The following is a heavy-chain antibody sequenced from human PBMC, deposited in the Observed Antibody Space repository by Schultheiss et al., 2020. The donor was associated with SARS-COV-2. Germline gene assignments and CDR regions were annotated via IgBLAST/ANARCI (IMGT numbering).Heavy chain of an antibody. CDR1: GGSVSSGSYY. CDR3: ARKDRSTGDAFDI. CDR2: IYYSGST. D-gene: IGHD2-2*01. J-gene: IGHJ3*02. Sequence: SETLSLTCTVSGGSVSSGSYYWSWIRQPPGKGLEWIGYIYYSGSTYYNPSLKSRVTISVDTSKNQFSLKLSSVTAADTAVYYCARKDRSTGDAFDIWGQGTMVTVSS. V-gene: IGHV4-61*01.